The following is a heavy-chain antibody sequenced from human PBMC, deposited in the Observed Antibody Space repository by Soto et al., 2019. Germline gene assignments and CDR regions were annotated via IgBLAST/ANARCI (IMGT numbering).Heavy chain of an antibody. D-gene: IGHD1-20*01. CDR1: GGSFSGYY. Sequence: QVQLQQWGAGLLKPSETLPLTCAVYGGSFSGYYWSWIRQPPGKGLEWIGEINHSGSTNYNPSLKSRVTISVDTSKNQFSLKLSSVTAADTAVYYCAGDSRITGHHAHSFDYWGQGTLVTVSS. CDR2: INHSGST. CDR3: AGDSRITGHHAHSFDY. J-gene: IGHJ4*02. V-gene: IGHV4-34*01.